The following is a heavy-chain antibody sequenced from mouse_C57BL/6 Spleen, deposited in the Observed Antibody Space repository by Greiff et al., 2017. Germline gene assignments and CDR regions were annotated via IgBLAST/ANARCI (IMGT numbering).Heavy chain of an antibody. D-gene: IGHD1-1*01. CDR2: INPSSGYT. J-gene: IGHJ4*01. CDR1: GYTFTSYT. Sequence: QVQLQQSGAELARPGASVKMSCKASGYTFTSYTMHWVKQRPGQGLEWIGYINPSSGYTKYNQKFKDKATLTADKSSSTAYMQLSSLTSEDSAVYYCAPTITTVVEWPMDYWGQGTSVTVSS. CDR3: APTITTVVEWPMDY. V-gene: IGHV1-4*01.